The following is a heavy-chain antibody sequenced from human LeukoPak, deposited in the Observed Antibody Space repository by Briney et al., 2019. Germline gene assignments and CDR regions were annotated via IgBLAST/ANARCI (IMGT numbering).Heavy chain of an antibody. J-gene: IGHJ4*02. V-gene: IGHV4-61*01. CDR2: IYYSGST. Sequence: PSETLSLTCTVSGGSVSSGSYYWSWIRQPPGKGLEWIGYIYYSGSTNYNPSLKSRVTISVDTSKNQSSLKLSSVTAADTAVYYCARAVGYLDYWGQGTLVTVSS. CDR1: GGSVSSGSYY. CDR3: ARAVGYLDY.